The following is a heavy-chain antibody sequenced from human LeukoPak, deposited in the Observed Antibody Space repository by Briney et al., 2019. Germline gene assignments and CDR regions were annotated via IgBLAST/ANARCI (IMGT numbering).Heavy chain of an antibody. CDR3: ARGPGRLDP. J-gene: IGHJ5*02. Sequence: SQTLSLTCAISGDRVSSNTAAWNWIRQSPSRGLEWLGRTYYRSKWYNASAESVKSRITINRDTSKNQSSLQLNSVTPEDTAVYYCARGPGRLDPWGQGTQVTVSS. CDR1: GDRVSSNTAA. CDR2: TYYRSKWYN. V-gene: IGHV6-1*01.